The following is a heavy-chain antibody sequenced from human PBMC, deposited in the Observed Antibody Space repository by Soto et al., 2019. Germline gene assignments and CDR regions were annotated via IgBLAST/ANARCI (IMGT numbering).Heavy chain of an antibody. Sequence: QVQLQESGPGLVKPSETLSLTCTVSGGSVSSGSYYWSWIRQPPGKGLEWIGYIYYSGSTNYNPSLKSRVTISVDTSKNQFSLKLSSVTAADTAVYYCARDRYSSSSGYYYGMDVWGQGTTVTVSS. J-gene: IGHJ6*02. CDR1: GGSVSSGSYY. CDR3: ARDRYSSSSGYYYGMDV. V-gene: IGHV4-61*01. D-gene: IGHD6-6*01. CDR2: IYYSGST.